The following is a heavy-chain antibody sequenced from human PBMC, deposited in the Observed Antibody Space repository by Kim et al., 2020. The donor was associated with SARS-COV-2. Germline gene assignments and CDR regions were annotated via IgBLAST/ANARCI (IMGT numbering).Heavy chain of an antibody. CDR2: DGNTT. J-gene: IGHJ4*02. D-gene: IGHD3-10*01. Sequence: DGNTTTYAEPVEGRFNISRDNAKNTLSLQMNSLRAEDTAVYYCAGSGAGGYWGQGSLVTVSS. V-gene: IGHV3-74*01. CDR3: AGSGAGGY.